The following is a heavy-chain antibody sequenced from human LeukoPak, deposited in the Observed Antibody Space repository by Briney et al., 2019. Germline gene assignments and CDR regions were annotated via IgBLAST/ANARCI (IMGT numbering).Heavy chain of an antibody. D-gene: IGHD3-22*01. Sequence: SETLSLTCAVSGDSIRGYYWSWVRQTPGKGVEWVGYFYFSGNTNYSPSLKSRLTISVDTSKNQCSLKLSSVTAADTAVYYCARDYVDSSGYYVVGDSWGQGTLVTVSS. V-gene: IGHV4-59*01. CDR1: GDSIRGYY. CDR2: FYFSGNT. J-gene: IGHJ4*02. CDR3: ARDYVDSSGYYVVGDS.